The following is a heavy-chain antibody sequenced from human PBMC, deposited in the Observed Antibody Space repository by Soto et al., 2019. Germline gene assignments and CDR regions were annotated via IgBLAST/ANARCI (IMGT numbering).Heavy chain of an antibody. V-gene: IGHV3-7*01. CDR3: ARAEGGWFFDY. CDR1: GFAFSTYW. CDR2: IKQDGSEK. D-gene: IGHD6-19*01. J-gene: IGHJ4*02. Sequence: EVQLVESGGGLVQPGGSLRLSCTASGFAFSTYWMSWVRQAPGKGLEWVANIKQDGSEKYYVDSVKGRFTISRDNAKNSLYLQMNSLRAEDTAVYYCARAEGGWFFDYWGQGSLVTVSS.